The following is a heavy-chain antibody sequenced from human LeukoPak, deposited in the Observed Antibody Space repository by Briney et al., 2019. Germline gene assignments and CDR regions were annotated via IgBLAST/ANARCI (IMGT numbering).Heavy chain of an antibody. J-gene: IGHJ4*02. D-gene: IGHD6-13*01. CDR1: GGSFSGYY. CDR2: INHSGST. V-gene: IGHV4-34*01. Sequence: SETLSLTCAVYGGSFSGYYWSWIRQPPRKGLEWIGEINHSGSTNYNPSLKSRVTISVDTSKNQFSLKLSSVTAADTAVYYCAGVPIAAAGTRLGYWGQGTLVTVSS. CDR3: AGVPIAAAGTRLGY.